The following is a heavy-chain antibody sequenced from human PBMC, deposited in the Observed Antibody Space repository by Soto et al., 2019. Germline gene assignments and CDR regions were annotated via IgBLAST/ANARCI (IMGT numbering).Heavy chain of an antibody. D-gene: IGHD1-20*01. J-gene: IGHJ4*02. V-gene: IGHV3-7*01. CDR2: IKQDGSEK. CDR3: ARDEEGIPRRITGTTTVFDY. CDR1: GFTFSSYW. Sequence: PGGSLRLSCAASGFTFSSYWMSWVRQAPGKGLEWVANIKQDGSEKYYVDSVKGRFTISRDNAKNSLYLQMNSLRAEDTAVYYCARDEEGIPRRITGTTTVFDYWGQGTLVTVSS.